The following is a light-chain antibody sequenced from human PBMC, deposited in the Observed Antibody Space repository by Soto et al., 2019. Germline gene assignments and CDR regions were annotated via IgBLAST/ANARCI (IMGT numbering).Light chain of an antibody. J-gene: IGKJ5*01. CDR3: QQYGSSPPIT. CDR1: QSVSSSY. Sequence: EIVLTQSPGTLSLSPGERATLSCRASQSVSSSYLAWYQQKPGQAPRILIYGASSRATGSPDRFSGSGSGTDFTLTISRLEPEDFAVYYCQQYGSSPPITFGQGTRLEI. CDR2: GAS. V-gene: IGKV3-20*01.